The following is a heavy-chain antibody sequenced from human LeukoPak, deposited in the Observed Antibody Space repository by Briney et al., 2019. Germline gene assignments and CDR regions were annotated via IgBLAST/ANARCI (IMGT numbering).Heavy chain of an antibody. Sequence: PSETLSLTCTVSGGSIRSGGYCWSWIRQPPGKGLEWIGYIYHSGSTYYNPSLKSRVTISVDTSKNQFSLKLSSVTAADTAVYYCARDLRIVGAVFDYWGQGTLVTVSS. J-gene: IGHJ4*02. V-gene: IGHV4-30-2*01. CDR3: ARDLRIVGAVFDY. CDR1: GGSIRSGGYC. D-gene: IGHD1-26*01. CDR2: IYHSGST.